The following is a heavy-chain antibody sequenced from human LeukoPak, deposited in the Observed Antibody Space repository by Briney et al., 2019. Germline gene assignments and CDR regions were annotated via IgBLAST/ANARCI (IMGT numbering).Heavy chain of an antibody. D-gene: IGHD3-22*01. J-gene: IGHJ3*02. CDR1: GFTFSRYG. CDR3: ARDPPMYYYDEPGSRDAFDI. Sequence: GGSLRLSCAASGFTFSRYGMHWVRKAPDKGLELVAVIWYDGSNKYYAESVKSRFTISRDNSKNTLHLQMNSLRAEDTAVYYCARDPPMYYYDEPGSRDAFDIWGQETMVSVSS. V-gene: IGHV3-33*01. CDR2: IWYDGSNK.